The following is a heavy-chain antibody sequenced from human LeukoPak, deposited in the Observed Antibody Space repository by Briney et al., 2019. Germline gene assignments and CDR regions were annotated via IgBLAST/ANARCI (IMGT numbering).Heavy chain of an antibody. V-gene: IGHV4-4*02. J-gene: IGHJ3*01. CDR2: IFHIGVR. CDR3: ARGGRSAFDV. CDR1: GGSISSDHW. Sequence: SETPSLTCAGSGGSISSDHWWSWVRQPPGKSLEWIGEIFHIGVRNYKPSLKSRVSMSVDKSRLQFSLNLRSMTAADTAVYFCARGGRSAFDVWGPGTKVIVSS.